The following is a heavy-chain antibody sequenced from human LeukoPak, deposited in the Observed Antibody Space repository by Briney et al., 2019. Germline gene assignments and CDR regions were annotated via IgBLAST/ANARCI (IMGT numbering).Heavy chain of an antibody. V-gene: IGHV4-59*08. D-gene: IGHD4-23*01. CDR1: GGSISSYY. CDR2: IYYSGST. J-gene: IGHJ4*02. CDR3: ASFSDYGGNFFDY. Sequence: SGTLSLTCSVSGGSISSYYWSWLRQPPGKGLEWIEYIYYSGSTNYNPSLKSRVTMSLDTSENQFSLRLRSVTAADTAVYYCASFSDYGGNFFDYWGQGTLVTVSS.